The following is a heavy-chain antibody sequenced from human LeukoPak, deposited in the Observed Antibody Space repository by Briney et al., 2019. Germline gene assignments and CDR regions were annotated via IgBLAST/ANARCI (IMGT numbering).Heavy chain of an antibody. CDR3: AKYYYDSSGHHGAFDI. CDR1: GFTLSSYV. J-gene: IGHJ3*02. CDR2: VSVSGGST. Sequence: GGSLRLSCAASGFTLSSYVVSWVRQAPGKGLQWVSAVSVSGGSTHYADSVKGRFTISRDNSKNTVYLQMNSLRAEDTAAYYCAKYYYDSSGHHGAFDIWGQGTMATVSS. V-gene: IGHV3-23*01. D-gene: IGHD3-22*01.